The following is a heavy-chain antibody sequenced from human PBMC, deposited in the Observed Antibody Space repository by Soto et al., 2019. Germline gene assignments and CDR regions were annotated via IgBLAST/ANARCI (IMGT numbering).Heavy chain of an antibody. Sequence: SETLSLTCTVSGGSINSGGYYWSWIRQHPGKGLEWIGYIYYSGSTYYNPSLKSRVTISVDTSKNQFSLKLSSVTAADTAVYYCARSKDTAPFDYWGQGTLVTVSS. CDR1: GGSINSGGYY. CDR2: IYYSGST. D-gene: IGHD5-18*01. V-gene: IGHV4-31*03. J-gene: IGHJ4*02. CDR3: ARSKDTAPFDY.